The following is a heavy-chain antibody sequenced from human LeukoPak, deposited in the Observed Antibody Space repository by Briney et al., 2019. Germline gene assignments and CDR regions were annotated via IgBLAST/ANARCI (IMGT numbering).Heavy chain of an antibody. Sequence: PGGSLRLSCAASGFTFSSYAMSWVRQAPGKGLEWVSAISGSGGSTYYADSVKGRFTISRDNAKYSLYLQMNSLRAEDTAVYYCAREYYYDSSGSDYWGQGTLVTVSS. J-gene: IGHJ4*02. D-gene: IGHD3-22*01. V-gene: IGHV3-23*01. CDR3: AREYYYDSSGSDY. CDR2: ISGSGGST. CDR1: GFTFSSYA.